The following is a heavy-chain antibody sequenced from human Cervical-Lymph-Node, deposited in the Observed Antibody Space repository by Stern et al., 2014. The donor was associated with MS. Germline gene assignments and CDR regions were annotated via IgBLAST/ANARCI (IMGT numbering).Heavy chain of an antibody. D-gene: IGHD3-22*01. V-gene: IGHV2-70*01. Sequence: ITLKESGPALVKPTQTLTLTCTFSGFSLSTSGMCVSWIRQPPGKALEWLGLIDWDDDKYYSTSLKTRLTISKDTSKNQVVLTMTNMDPVDTATYYCARGFYDSSGSTFDYWGQGTLVTVSS. J-gene: IGHJ4*02. CDR2: IDWDDDK. CDR3: ARGFYDSSGSTFDY. CDR1: GFSLSTSGMC.